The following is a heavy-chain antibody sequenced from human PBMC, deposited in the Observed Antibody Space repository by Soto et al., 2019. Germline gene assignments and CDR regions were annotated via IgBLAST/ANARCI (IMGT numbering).Heavy chain of an antibody. Sequence: SETLSLTCTVSGGSISSGDYYWSWIRQPPGKGREWIGYIYYSGSTYYNPSLKSRVTISVDTSKNQFSLKLSSVTAADTAVYYCARYSYGDRRFDYWGQGTLVTVSS. CDR2: IYYSGST. J-gene: IGHJ4*02. CDR3: ARYSYGDRRFDY. D-gene: IGHD5-18*01. V-gene: IGHV4-30-4*01. CDR1: GGSISSGDYY.